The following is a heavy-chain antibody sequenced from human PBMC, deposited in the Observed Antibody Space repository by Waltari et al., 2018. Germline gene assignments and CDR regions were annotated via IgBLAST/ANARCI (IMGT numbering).Heavy chain of an antibody. CDR2: IYHSGST. D-gene: IGHD1-26*01. CDR3: ARSIVGATVAFDI. CDR1: GYSISSGSY. J-gene: IGHJ3*02. Sequence: QVQLQESGPGLVKPSETLSLTCAVSGYSISSGSYWGWIRQPPGKGLEWIGSIYHSGSTYYNPSLKSRVTISVDTSKNQFSLKLSSVTAADTAVYYCARSIVGATVAFDIWGQGTMVTVSS. V-gene: IGHV4-38-2*01.